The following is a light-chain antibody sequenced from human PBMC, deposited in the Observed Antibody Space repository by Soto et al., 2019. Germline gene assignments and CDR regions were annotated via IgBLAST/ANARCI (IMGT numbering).Light chain of an antibody. CDR1: QSVSSN. J-gene: IGKJ1*01. CDR2: GES. Sequence: EILMTQSPATLSVSPGERATLSCRASQSVSSNLAWYQQNPGQAPRIVIYGESTRATGIPDRFSGSGSGTELNLTISSLQSEDFAVYYCQKYNNWPWTCGQGTKVDI. V-gene: IGKV3-15*01. CDR3: QKYNNWPWT.